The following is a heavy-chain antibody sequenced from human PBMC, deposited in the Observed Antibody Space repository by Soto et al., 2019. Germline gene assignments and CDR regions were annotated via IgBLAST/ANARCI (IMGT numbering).Heavy chain of an antibody. V-gene: IGHV3-30-3*01. Sequence: LRLSCAASGFTFSSYAMHWVRQAPGKGLEWVALTSYDGSNKYYADSMKGRFTISRDNSMNTLYLQMSSLRADDTAVYYCARDEGLRLLPEWHFNLWGRGTLVTVSS. D-gene: IGHD2-15*01. J-gene: IGHJ2*01. CDR3: ARDEGLRLLPEWHFNL. CDR2: TSYDGSNK. CDR1: GFTFSSYA.